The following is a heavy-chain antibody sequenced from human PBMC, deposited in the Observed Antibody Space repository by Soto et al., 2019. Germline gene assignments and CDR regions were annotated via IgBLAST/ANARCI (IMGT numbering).Heavy chain of an antibody. V-gene: IGHV3-53*03. CDR3: GRGSSDSDGILRVDY. D-gene: IGHD2-2*01. CDR1: GFTVITNY. CDR2: IYSGGNT. J-gene: IGHJ4*02. Sequence: GGSLSLSCAASGFTVITNYMSWVRQAPGKGLEWVSVIYSGGNTYYADSVKGRFSMSRDKSKNTLFLQMNGLRAEDTAVYYCGRGSSDSDGILRVDYWGQGTLVTVSS.